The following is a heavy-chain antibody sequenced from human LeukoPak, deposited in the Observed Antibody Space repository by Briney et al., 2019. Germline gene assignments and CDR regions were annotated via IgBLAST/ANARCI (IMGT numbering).Heavy chain of an antibody. CDR3: ARVSYYDSSGYPGPYFDY. V-gene: IGHV4-31*03. D-gene: IGHD3-22*01. CDR2: IYYSGST. J-gene: IGHJ4*02. Sequence: PSETLSLTCTVSGGSISSGGYYWGWIRQHPGKGLEWIGYIYYSGSTYYNPSLKSRVTISVDTSKNQFSLKLSSVTAADTAVYYCARVSYYDSSGYPGPYFDYWGQGTLVTVSS. CDR1: GGSISSGGYY.